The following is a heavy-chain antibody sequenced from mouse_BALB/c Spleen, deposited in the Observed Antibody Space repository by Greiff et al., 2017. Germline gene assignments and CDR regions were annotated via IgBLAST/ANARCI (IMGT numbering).Heavy chain of an antibody. CDR1: GFTFSSYT. Sequence: EVQLVESGGGLVQPGGSLKLSCAASGFTFSSYTMSWVRQTPEKRLEWVAYISNGGGSTYYPDTVKGRFTISRDNAKNTLYLQMSSLKSEDTAMYYCARPLTTANWFAYWGQGTLVTVSA. V-gene: IGHV5-12-2*01. CDR3: ARPLTTANWFAY. CDR2: ISNGGGST. D-gene: IGHD1-2*01. J-gene: IGHJ3*01.